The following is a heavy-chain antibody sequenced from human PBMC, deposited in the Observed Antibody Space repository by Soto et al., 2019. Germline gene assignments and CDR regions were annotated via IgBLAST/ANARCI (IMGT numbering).Heavy chain of an antibody. Sequence: SETLSLTCAVSGGSISSGGYSWSWIRQPPGKGLEWIGYIYHSGSTYYNPSLKSRVTISVDTSKNQFSLKLSSVTAADTAVYYCARATRGPSSGYYQLDYWGQGTLVTVSS. CDR1: GGSISSGGYS. CDR2: IYHSGST. D-gene: IGHD3-22*01. J-gene: IGHJ4*02. V-gene: IGHV4-30-2*05. CDR3: ARATRGPSSGYYQLDY.